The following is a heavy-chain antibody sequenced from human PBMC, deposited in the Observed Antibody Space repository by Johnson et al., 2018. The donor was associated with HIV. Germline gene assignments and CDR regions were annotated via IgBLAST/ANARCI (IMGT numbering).Heavy chain of an antibody. CDR1: RITVGSNY. Sequence: VQLVESGGGLVQSGGSLRLSCEASRITVGSNYMSWVRRAPGKGLEWVSVIFSAGDTTYYADSVKGRFTISRDTAENSLYLQMHSLRVEDTAVYYCAKGSGGGIVRWDIWGQGTMVTVSS. D-gene: IGHD3-10*01. CDR2: IFSAGDTT. J-gene: IGHJ3*02. V-gene: IGHV3-66*01. CDR3: AKGSGGGIVRWDI.